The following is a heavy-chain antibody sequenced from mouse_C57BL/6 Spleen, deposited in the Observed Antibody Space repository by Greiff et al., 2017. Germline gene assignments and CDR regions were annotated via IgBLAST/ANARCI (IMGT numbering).Heavy chain of an antibody. CDR3: ARGRDYGRSFYYFDY. Sequence: QVQLQQSGAELARPGASVKLSCKASGYTFTSYGISWVKQRTGQGLEWIGEIYPRSGNTYYNEKFKGQATLTADKSSSAAYMELRSLPSEDSAVYFCARGRDYGRSFYYFDYWGQGTTLTVSS. V-gene: IGHV1-81*01. J-gene: IGHJ2*01. D-gene: IGHD1-1*01. CDR1: GYTFTSYG. CDR2: IYPRSGNT.